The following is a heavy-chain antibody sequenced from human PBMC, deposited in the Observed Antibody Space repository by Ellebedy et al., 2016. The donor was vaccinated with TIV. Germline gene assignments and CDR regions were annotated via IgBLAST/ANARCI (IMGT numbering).Heavy chain of an antibody. CDR3: ASAPYGFFDY. CDR2: IKQDGSEK. Sequence: GESLKISCAASGFTFSSYAMSWVRQAPGKGLEWVANIKQDGSEKYYVDSVKGRFTISRDNAKNSLYLQMNSLRAEDTAVYYCASAPYGFFDYWGQGTLVTVSS. J-gene: IGHJ4*02. CDR1: GFTFSSYA. D-gene: IGHD4-17*01. V-gene: IGHV3-7*01.